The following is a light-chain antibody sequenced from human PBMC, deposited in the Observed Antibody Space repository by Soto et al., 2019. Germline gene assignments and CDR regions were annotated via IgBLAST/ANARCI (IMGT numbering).Light chain of an antibody. CDR2: RDN. CDR1: NIVNKN. CDR3: HVWDSSTVV. V-gene: IGLV3-9*01. Sequence: SYELTQPLSVSVALGQTATITCGGNNIVNKNVHWYQQQPGQAPVLVIYRDNNRPSGIPERFSGSNSGNTATLTISGAQAGDDADYYCHVWDSSTVVFGGGTKLTVL. J-gene: IGLJ2*01.